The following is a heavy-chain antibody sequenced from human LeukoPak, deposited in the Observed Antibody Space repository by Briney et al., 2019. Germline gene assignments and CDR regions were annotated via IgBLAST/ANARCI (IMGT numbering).Heavy chain of an antibody. Sequence: GGSLRLSCAASGFTFNVYEFNWVRQAPGKGLEWLSYIDGSGNSVYYADSVKGRFTISRDNAKSSLYLQMSSLRADDTAVYYCARECLTCGGDPYDYWGQGALVTVSS. V-gene: IGHV3-48*03. CDR2: IDGSGNSV. CDR3: ARECLTCGGDPYDY. J-gene: IGHJ4*02. CDR1: GFTFNVYE. D-gene: IGHD2-21*02.